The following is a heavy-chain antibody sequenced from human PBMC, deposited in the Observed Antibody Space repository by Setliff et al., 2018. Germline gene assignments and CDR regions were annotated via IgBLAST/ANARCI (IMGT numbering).Heavy chain of an antibody. J-gene: IGHJ6*02. CDR2: ITHDGSKT. Sequence: PGGSLRLSWTASGFTLGDYAMSWVRQAPGKGLEWVASITHDGSKTYILDSVKGRFTISRDNTKNSLYLRMNSLRGEYTAVYHCTRDQDYYGMDVWGQGTTVTVSS. CDR1: GFTLGDYA. CDR3: TRDQDYYGMDV. V-gene: IGHV3-7*01.